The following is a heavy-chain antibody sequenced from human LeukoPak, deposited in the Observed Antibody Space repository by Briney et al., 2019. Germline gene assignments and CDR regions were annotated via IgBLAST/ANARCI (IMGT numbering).Heavy chain of an antibody. CDR1: GFTVSSNY. CDR3: ARDGEYSSGWYGGNYFDY. CDR2: IYSGGST. J-gene: IGHJ4*02. V-gene: IGHV3-53*01. D-gene: IGHD6-19*01. Sequence: GGSLRLSCAASGFTVSSNYMSWVRQAPGKGLEWVSVIYSGGSTYYADSVKGRFTISRDNSKNTLYLQMNSLRAEDTAVYYCARDGEYSSGWYGGNYFDYWGQGTLVTVSS.